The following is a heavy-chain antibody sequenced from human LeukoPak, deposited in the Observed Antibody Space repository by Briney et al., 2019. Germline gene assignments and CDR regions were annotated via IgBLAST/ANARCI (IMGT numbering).Heavy chain of an antibody. V-gene: IGHV4-34*01. CDR3: ASTPTMITFGGVIVKDGMDV. D-gene: IGHD3-16*02. CDR2: INHSGST. CDR1: GGSFSGYY. Sequence: SETLSLTCAAYGGSFSGYYWSWIRQPPGKGLEWIGEINHSGSTNYNPSLKSRVTISVDTSKNQFSLKLSSVTAADTAVYYCASTPTMITFGGVIVKDGMDVWGQGTTVTVSS. J-gene: IGHJ6*02.